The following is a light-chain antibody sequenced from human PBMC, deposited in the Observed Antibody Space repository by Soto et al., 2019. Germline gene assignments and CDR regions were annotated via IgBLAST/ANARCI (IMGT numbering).Light chain of an antibody. V-gene: IGKV3-15*01. J-gene: IGKJ1*01. CDR2: GAS. Sequence: EIVMTQSPATLSVSPGERATLSCRASQSVSSNLAWYQQKPGQSSRLLIYGASTRATGIPARFSGSGSGTEFTLTISSLQSEDFAVYYCQQYNNWPPTFGQGTKV. CDR1: QSVSSN. CDR3: QQYNNWPPT.